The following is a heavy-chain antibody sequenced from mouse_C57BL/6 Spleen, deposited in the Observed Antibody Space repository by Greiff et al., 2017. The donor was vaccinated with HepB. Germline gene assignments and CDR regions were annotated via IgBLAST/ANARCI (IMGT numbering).Heavy chain of an antibody. D-gene: IGHD2-2*01. V-gene: IGHV5-17*01. CDR2: ISSGSSTI. CDR3: AKDGYGSIFDY. J-gene: IGHJ2*01. CDR1: GFTFSDYG. Sequence: VQLKESGGGLVKPGGSLKLSCAASGFTFSDYGMHWVRQAPEKGLEWVAYISSGSSTIYYADTVKGRFTISRDNAKNTLFLQMTSLRSEDTAMYYCAKDGYGSIFDYWGQGTTLTVSS.